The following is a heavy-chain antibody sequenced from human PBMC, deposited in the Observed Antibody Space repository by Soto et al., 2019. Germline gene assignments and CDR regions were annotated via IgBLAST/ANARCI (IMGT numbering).Heavy chain of an antibody. CDR3: ARDTAMALPDA. V-gene: IGHV1-18*01. Sequence: QVQLVQSGAEVKKPGASVKVSCKASGYTFTTYGITWVRQAPGQGLEWMGWISAYNGNTKYAQKLQDRVTMTKDTSTSTAYMELRSLRSDDTAVYYCARDTAMALPDAWGQGTLVTVSS. D-gene: IGHD5-18*01. J-gene: IGHJ4*02. CDR2: ISAYNGNT. CDR1: GYTFTTYG.